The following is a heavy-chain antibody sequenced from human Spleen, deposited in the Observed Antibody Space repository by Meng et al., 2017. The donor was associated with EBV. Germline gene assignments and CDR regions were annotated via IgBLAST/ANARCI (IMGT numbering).Heavy chain of an antibody. CDR2: ITPLFGTS. Sequence: QVQLGQVGAEGKKPGASVKVSCKASGYTFTSYGISWVRQAPGQGLEWLGGITPLFGTSKYAQRFQDRVSITADKSTNSVYLELTSLRSDDTAVYYCAREGGNLQFESWGQGSLVTVSS. CDR1: GYTFTSYG. J-gene: IGHJ4*02. CDR3: AREGGNLQFES. D-gene: IGHD1-7*01. V-gene: IGHV1-69*06.